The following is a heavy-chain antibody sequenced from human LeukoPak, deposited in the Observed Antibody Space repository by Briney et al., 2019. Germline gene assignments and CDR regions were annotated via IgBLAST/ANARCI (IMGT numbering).Heavy chain of an antibody. D-gene: IGHD3-16*02. CDR1: GFTFTSYA. CDR2: ISSSSSTI. V-gene: IGHV3-48*04. J-gene: IGHJ5*02. CDR3: ARDQKVYDYVWGSYRPNWFDP. Sequence: GGSLRLSCAASGFTFTSYAMNWVRQAPGKGLEWVSSISSSSSTIYYADSVKGRFTISRDNAKNSLYLQMNSLRAEDTAVYYCARDQKVYDYVWGSYRPNWFDPWGQGTLVTVSS.